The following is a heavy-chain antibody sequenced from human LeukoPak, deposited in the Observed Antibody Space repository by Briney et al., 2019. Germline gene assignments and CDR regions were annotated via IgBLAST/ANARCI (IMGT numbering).Heavy chain of an antibody. CDR1: GFTFSEYS. CDR2: ISTNGGST. J-gene: IGHJ4*02. CDR3: ARGFRYYGTGIDY. D-gene: IGHD3-10*01. Sequence: GGSLRLSCAASGFTFSEYSMHWVRQAPGKGLEYVSAISTNGGSTYYANSVKGRFTISRDDPKNTLDLQMGSLRPEDMAVYYCARGFRYYGTGIDYWGQGTLVTVSS. V-gene: IGHV3-64*01.